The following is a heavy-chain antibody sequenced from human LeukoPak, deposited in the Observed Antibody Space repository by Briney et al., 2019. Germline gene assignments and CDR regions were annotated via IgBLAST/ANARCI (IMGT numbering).Heavy chain of an antibody. CDR1: GVTVSSNH. V-gene: IGHV3-66*01. CDR3: ARVPTLSAADTTGY. J-gene: IGHJ4*02. Sequence: GGSLRLSCAASGVTVSSNHMSWVRLAPGKGLEWVSVIHRGYTTYYADSVKGRFTISRDNSKNTLYLQMNSLRGEDTAVYYCARVPTLSAADTTGYWGQGTLVTVSS. CDR2: IHRGYTT. D-gene: IGHD6-13*01.